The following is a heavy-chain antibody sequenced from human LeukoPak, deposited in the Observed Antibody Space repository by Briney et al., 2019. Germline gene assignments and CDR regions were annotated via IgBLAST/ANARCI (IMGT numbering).Heavy chain of an antibody. J-gene: IGHJ4*02. V-gene: IGHV3-74*01. CDR1: GFTFSSYW. CDR2: IKTDGSDT. Sequence: GGSLRLSCAASGFTFSSYWMHWVRHSPGKGLVWVSRIKTDGSDTYYADSVRGRFTISRDNAKNTLYLQMDSLRAEDTAVYFCARGDYSSHTLWGQGTLVTVSS. D-gene: IGHD4-11*01. CDR3: ARGDYSSHTL.